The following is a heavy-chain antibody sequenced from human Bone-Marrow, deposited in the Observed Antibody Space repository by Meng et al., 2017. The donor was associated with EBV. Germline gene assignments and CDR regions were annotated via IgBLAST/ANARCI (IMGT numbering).Heavy chain of an antibody. Sequence: QVQLQASGPGLVKPSETLSLTCTVAGGSISSYYWSWIRQPPGKGLEWIGYIYYSGSTNYNPSLKSRVTISVDTSKNQFSLKLSSVTAADTAVYYCARAVQGVINWFDPWGQGTLVTVSS. CDR3: ARAVQGVINWFDP. CDR1: GGSISSYY. V-gene: IGHV4-59*01. D-gene: IGHD3-10*01. J-gene: IGHJ5*02. CDR2: IYYSGST.